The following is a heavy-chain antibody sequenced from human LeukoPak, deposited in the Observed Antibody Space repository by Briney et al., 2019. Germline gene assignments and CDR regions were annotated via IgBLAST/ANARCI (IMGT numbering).Heavy chain of an antibody. D-gene: IGHD6-13*01. V-gene: IGHV3-23*01. CDR2: ISGSGGST. J-gene: IGHJ4*02. Sequence: GGSLRLSCAASGFTFSSYGMSWVRQAPGKGLEWVSAISGSGGSTYYADSVKGRFTISRDNSKNTLYLQMNSLRAEDTAVYCCAKAQGIAAATSIDWGQGTLVTVSS. CDR3: AKAQGIAAATSID. CDR1: GFTFSSYG.